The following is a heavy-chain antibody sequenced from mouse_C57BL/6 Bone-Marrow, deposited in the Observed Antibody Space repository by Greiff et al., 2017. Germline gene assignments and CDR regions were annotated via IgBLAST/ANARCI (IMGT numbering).Heavy chain of an antibody. V-gene: IGHV1-55*01. CDR3: ARYNFAWFAY. CDR1: GYTFTSYW. J-gene: IGHJ3*01. CDR2: IYPGSGST. D-gene: IGHD1-3*01. Sequence: QVQLQQSGAELVKPGASVKMSCTASGYTFTSYWITWVKQRPGQGLEWIGDIYPGSGSTNYNEKFKSKATLSVDTSSSTAYMQLSSLTSEDSAVYYCARYNFAWFAYWGQGTLVTVSA.